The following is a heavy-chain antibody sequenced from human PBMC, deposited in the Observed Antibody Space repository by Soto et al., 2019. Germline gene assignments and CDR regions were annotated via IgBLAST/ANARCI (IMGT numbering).Heavy chain of an antibody. V-gene: IGHV3-30*18. Sequence: QVQLVESGGGVVQPGRSLRLSCAASGFTFNNYGIHWVRQAPGKGLEWVAAISNDGRDKYYADSVKGRLTISRDNSKNTVYLQMNSLRGEDTAVYYCAKEQALAASHGIDWGQGTMVTVSS. J-gene: IGHJ3*01. D-gene: IGHD1-26*01. CDR3: AKEQALAASHGID. CDR2: ISNDGRDK. CDR1: GFTFNNYG.